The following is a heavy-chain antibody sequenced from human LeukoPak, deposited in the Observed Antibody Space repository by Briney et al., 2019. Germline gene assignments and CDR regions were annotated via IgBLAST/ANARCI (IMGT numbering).Heavy chain of an antibody. J-gene: IGHJ5*02. CDR1: GFTFSDYA. Sequence: GGSLRLSCAASGFTFSDYAMHWVRQAPGKELEYVSAISSNGGSIHYANSVKGRFTISRDNSKNTLYLQMDSLRSDDTAVYYCARGAGFGEFLLYWFDPWGQGTLVTVSS. CDR2: ISSNGGSI. D-gene: IGHD3-10*01. CDR3: ARGAGFGEFLLYWFDP. V-gene: IGHV3-64*01.